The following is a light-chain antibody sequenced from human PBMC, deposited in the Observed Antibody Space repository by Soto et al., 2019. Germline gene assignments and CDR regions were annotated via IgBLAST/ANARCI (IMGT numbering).Light chain of an antibody. V-gene: IGLV2-14*01. J-gene: IGLJ1*01. CDR2: DVS. CDR3: SSYTSSIAYV. Sequence: SVLSQPGSVCGSPGQSITIYCTGTSSDVGGYHYVSWYQQYPGKAPKVMIYDVSNRPSGVSNRFSGSKSGTTASLTISGLQAEDEADYYCSSYTSSIAYVFGTGPKVTVL. CDR1: SSDVGGYHY.